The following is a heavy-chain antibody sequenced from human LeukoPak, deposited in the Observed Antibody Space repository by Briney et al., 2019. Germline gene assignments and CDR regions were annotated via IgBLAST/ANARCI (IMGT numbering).Heavy chain of an antibody. CDR2: ISDSGHST. Sequence: PGGSLRLSCTASGFTFDTYAMSWVRQAPGRGLEWISGISDSGHSTYYADSVKGRFTISRDNSKNTLSLQMNSLRAEDTAVYYCTTGTVTNYYFDYWGQGTLVTVSS. V-gene: IGHV3-23*01. CDR3: TTGTVTNYYFDY. CDR1: GFTFDTYA. J-gene: IGHJ4*02. D-gene: IGHD4-17*01.